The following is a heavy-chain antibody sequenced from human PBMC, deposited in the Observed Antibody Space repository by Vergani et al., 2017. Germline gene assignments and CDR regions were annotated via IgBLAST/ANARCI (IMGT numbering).Heavy chain of an antibody. V-gene: IGHV3-9*01. J-gene: IGHJ4*02. CDR2: ISWNSGSI. Sequence: EVQLVESGGGLVQPGRSLRLSCAASGFTFDDYAMHWVRQAPGKGLEWVSGISWNSGSIGYADSVKGRFTISRDNAKNSLYLQMNSLRAEDTALYYCGKVGDYGDYFDYWGQGTLVTVSS. CDR3: GKVGDYGDYFDY. D-gene: IGHD4-17*01. CDR1: GFTFDDYA.